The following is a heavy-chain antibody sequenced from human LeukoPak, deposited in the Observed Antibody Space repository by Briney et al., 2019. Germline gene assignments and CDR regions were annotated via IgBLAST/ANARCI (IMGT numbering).Heavy chain of an antibody. Sequence: SQTLSLTCTVSGGSISSYYWSWIRQPPGKGLEWIGYIYYSGSTNYNPSLKSRVTISVDTSKNQFSLKLSSVTAADTAVYYCARIVFRYWFDPWGQGTLVTVSS. CDR1: GGSISSYY. CDR3: ARIVFRYWFDP. J-gene: IGHJ5*02. CDR2: IYYSGST. D-gene: IGHD1-26*01. V-gene: IGHV4-59*01.